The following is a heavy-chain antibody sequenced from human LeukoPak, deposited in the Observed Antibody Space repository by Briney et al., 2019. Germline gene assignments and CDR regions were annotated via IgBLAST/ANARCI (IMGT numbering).Heavy chain of an antibody. CDR1: GGSFSGYY. Sequence: PSETLSLTCAVYGGSFSGYYWSWIRQPPGKGLEWIGEINHSGSTNYNPSLKSRVTISVDTSKNQFSLKLSSVTAADTAVYYCARLITFGGVIARRARWDYWGQGTLVTVSS. V-gene: IGHV4-34*01. D-gene: IGHD3-16*02. CDR3: ARLITFGGVIARRARWDY. CDR2: INHSGST. J-gene: IGHJ4*02.